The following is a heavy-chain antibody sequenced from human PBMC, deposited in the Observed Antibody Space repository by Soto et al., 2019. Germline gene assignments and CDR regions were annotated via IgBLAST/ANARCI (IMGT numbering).Heavy chain of an antibody. CDR1: GFTFSSYS. Sequence: GGSLRLSCAASGFTFSSYSMNWVRQAPGKGLEWVSSISSSSSYIYYADSVKGRFTISRDNAKNSLYLQMNSLRAEDTAVYYCARTTPVPKAAFDIWGQGTMVTVSS. V-gene: IGHV3-21*01. CDR2: ISSSSSYI. J-gene: IGHJ3*02. CDR3: ARTTPVPKAAFDI.